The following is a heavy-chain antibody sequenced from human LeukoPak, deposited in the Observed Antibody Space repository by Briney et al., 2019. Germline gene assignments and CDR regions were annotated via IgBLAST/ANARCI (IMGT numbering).Heavy chain of an antibody. D-gene: IGHD1-26*01. J-gene: IGHJ4*02. CDR2: INHSGST. CDR1: GGSFSGYY. V-gene: IGHV4-34*01. CDR3: ARGEWELGY. Sequence: PSETLSLTCAVSGGSFSGYYWSWIRQPPGKGLEWIGEINHSGSTNYNPSLQSRVTISVDTSKTQFSLKLSSVTAADTAVYYCARGEWELGYWGQGTLVTVSS.